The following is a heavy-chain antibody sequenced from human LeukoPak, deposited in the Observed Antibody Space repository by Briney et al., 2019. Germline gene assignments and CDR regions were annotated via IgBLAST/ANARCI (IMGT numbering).Heavy chain of an antibody. J-gene: IGHJ4*02. CDR3: ARGPPPDFDY. CDR2: IYYSGNS. Sequence: SETLSLTCTVYGGSISSSSYYWGWIRQPPGKGLERIGSIYYSGNSYYNPSLKSRVTISVDTSKNQFSLKLSSVTAADTAVYYCARGPPPDFDYWGRGTLVTVSS. V-gene: IGHV4-39*07. CDR1: GGSISSSSYY.